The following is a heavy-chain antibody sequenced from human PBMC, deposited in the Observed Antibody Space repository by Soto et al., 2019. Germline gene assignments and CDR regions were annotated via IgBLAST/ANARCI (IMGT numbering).Heavy chain of an antibody. CDR1: GGTFSSYA. CDR3: ARDKGYCSSTSCPWDY. V-gene: IGHV1-69*13. CDR2: IIPIFGTA. Sequence: SVKVSCKASGGTFSSYAISWVRQAPGQGLEWMGGIIPIFGTANYAQKFQGRVTITADESTSTAYMELSSLRSEDTAVYYCARDKGYCSSTSCPWDYWGQGTLVTVS. J-gene: IGHJ4*02. D-gene: IGHD2-2*01.